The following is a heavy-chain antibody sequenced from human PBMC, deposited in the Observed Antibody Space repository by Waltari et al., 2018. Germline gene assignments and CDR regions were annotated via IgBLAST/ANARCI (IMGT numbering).Heavy chain of an antibody. D-gene: IGHD6-13*01. J-gene: IGHJ6*02. Sequence: QVQLVQSGAEVKKPGASVKVSCKASGYTFTVDAVSWVRQAPGQGREWMGWGRVSNGNTNNAQKVQARVTMTTDTSTSTAYVALRSLRSDDTAVEYCAGAREEGLAAGGSGMDVWGQGTTVTVSS. CDR2: GRVSNGNT. V-gene: IGHV1-18*01. CDR3: AGAREEGLAAGGSGMDV. CDR1: GYTFTVDA.